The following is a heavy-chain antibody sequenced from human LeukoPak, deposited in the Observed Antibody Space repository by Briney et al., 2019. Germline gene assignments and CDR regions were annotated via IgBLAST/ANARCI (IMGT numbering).Heavy chain of an antibody. V-gene: IGHV4-34*01. CDR1: GGSFSGYY. D-gene: IGHD5-18*01. CDR2: INHSGST. J-gene: IGHJ6*03. Sequence: SETLSLTCAVYGGSFSGYYWSWIRQPPGKGLEWIGEINHSGSTNYNPSLKSRVTISVDTSKNQFSLKLSSVTAADTAVYYCARGPSYGHYYYYYYYMDVWGKGTTVTVSS. CDR3: ARGPSYGHYYYYYYYMDV.